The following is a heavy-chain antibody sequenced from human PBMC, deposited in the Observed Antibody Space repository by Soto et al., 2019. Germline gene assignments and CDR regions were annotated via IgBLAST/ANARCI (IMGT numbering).Heavy chain of an antibody. CDR1: GFTLSSFA. Sequence: EVQLLESGGGLVQPGGSLRLSCAVSGFTLSSFAMSWVRQAPGKGLEWVSVISSSGGTTYYADSVKGRFTISRDNSKNTLYLQMNSLRAEDTAVYYCARDYSYACDYWGQGTLVNVSS. V-gene: IGHV3-23*01. D-gene: IGHD3-16*01. CDR2: ISSSGGTT. J-gene: IGHJ4*02. CDR3: ARDYSYACDY.